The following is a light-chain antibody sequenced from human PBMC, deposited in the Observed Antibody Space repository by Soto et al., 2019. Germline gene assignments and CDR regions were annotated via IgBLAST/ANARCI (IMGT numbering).Light chain of an antibody. CDR2: GAS. CDR1: QSVSSSY. V-gene: IGKV3-20*01. CDR3: QQYGSSPRT. J-gene: IGKJ1*01. Sequence: ELVLTHSPGTLSLSPGERATLSCRASQSVSSSYLAWYQQEPGQAPRLLIYGASSRVTGIPDRFSGSGSGTDFTLIISRLEPEDFAVYYCQQYGSSPRTFGQGTKV.